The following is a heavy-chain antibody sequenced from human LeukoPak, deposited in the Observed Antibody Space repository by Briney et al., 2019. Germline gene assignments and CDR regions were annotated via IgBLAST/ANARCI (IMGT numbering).Heavy chain of an antibody. CDR2: IKSKTDGGTT. CDR1: GFTFSNAW. J-gene: IGHJ4*02. Sequence: GGSLRLSCAASGFTFSNAWMSWVRQAPGKGLEWVGRIKSKTDGGTTDYAAPVKGRFTISRDDSKNTLYLQMNSLRAEDTAVYYCAKYADQITMVRGVILAGGTNFDYWGQGTLVTVSS. V-gene: IGHV3-15*01. D-gene: IGHD3-10*01. CDR3: AKYADQITMVRGVILAGGTNFDY.